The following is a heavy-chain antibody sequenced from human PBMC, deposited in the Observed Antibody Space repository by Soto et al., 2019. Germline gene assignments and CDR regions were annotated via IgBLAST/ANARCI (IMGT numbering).Heavy chain of an antibody. J-gene: IGHJ6*02. CDR1: GYTFSGYY. CDR2: INPKSGGT. CDR3: ARSLTEGYCTITGCYTRPLYGMDV. V-gene: IGHV1-2*02. D-gene: IGHD2-2*02. Sequence: QEQLVQSGAEVKKPGASVKVSCKASGYTFSGYYIHWLRQAPGQGLEWMGWINPKSGGTNYAQKFQGRVTVPRDTPTSTAYMELSRLTSDDTAVYYCARSLTEGYCTITGCYTRPLYGMDVWGQGTTVTVSS.